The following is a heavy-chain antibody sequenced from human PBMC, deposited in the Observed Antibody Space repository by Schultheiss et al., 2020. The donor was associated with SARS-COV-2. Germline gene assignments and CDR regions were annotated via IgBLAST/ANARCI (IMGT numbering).Heavy chain of an antibody. V-gene: IGHV3-NL1*01. CDR2: IYSCGST. CDR3: AKDEGGTYYDFWSGYYKSYYYYYGMDV. Sequence: GGSLRLSCAASGFTFSSYGMHWVRQAPGKGLEWVSVIYSCGSTYYADSVKGRFTISRDNSKNTLYLQMNSLRAEDTAVYYCAKDEGGTYYDFWSGYYKSYYYYYGMDVWGQGTTVTVSS. J-gene: IGHJ6*02. D-gene: IGHD3-3*01. CDR1: GFTFSSYG.